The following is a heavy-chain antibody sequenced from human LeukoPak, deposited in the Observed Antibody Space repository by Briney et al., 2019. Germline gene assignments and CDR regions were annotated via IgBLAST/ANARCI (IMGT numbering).Heavy chain of an antibody. V-gene: IGHV4-59*01. CDR1: GGSISSYY. CDR3: ARSFLGDWYFDL. J-gene: IGHJ2*01. D-gene: IGHD1-26*01. CDR2: IYYSGST. Sequence: SETLSLTCTVSGGSISSYYWSWIRQPPGMELEWIGCIYYSGSTNYKPSLKSRVTISVDTSKDQFSLRLTSVTAADTAVYYCARSFLGDWYFDLWGRGTLVTVSS.